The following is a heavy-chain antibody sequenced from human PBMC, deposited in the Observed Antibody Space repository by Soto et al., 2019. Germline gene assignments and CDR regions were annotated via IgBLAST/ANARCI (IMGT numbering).Heavy chain of an antibody. J-gene: IGHJ6*02. D-gene: IGHD5-18*01. CDR2: IIPIFGTA. CDR3: AGFGYSYGYYYGMDV. V-gene: IGHV1-69*01. Sequence: QVQLVQSGAEVKKPGSSVKVSCKASGGTFSSYAISWVRQAPGQGLEWMGGIIPIFGTANYAQKFQGRVTITADESTSTAYRELSSLRAEDTAVYYCAGFGYSYGYYYGMDVWGQGTTVTVSS. CDR1: GGTFSSYA.